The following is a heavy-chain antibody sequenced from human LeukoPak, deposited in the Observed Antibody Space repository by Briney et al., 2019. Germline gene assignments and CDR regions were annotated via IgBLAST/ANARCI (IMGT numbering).Heavy chain of an antibody. Sequence: ASVKVSCKASGYTFTSYGISWVRQAPGQGLERMGWMNPNTGNTGYAQKFQGRVTMTRDTSTSTAYMELRNLRSEDTAVYFCARSRYGDYSPWGQGTLVIVSS. D-gene: IGHD4-17*01. CDR1: GYTFTSYG. V-gene: IGHV1-8*02. CDR3: ARSRYGDYSP. J-gene: IGHJ5*02. CDR2: MNPNTGNT.